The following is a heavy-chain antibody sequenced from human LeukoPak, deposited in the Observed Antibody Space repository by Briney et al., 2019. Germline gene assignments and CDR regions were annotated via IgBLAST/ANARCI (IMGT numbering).Heavy chain of an antibody. CDR1: GFTFSSYG. D-gene: IGHD3-10*01. J-gene: IGHJ4*02. CDR3: ARDSVLLWFGELRGGFDY. Sequence: GGSLRLSCAASGFTFSSYGMHWVRQAPGKGLEWVAVIWYDGSSKYYADSVKGRFTISRDNSKNTLYLQMNSLRAEDTAVYYCARDSVLLWFGELRGGFDYWGQGTLVTVSS. V-gene: IGHV3-33*01. CDR2: IWYDGSSK.